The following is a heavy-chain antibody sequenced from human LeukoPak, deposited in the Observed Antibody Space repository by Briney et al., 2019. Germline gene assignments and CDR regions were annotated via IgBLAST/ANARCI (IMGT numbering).Heavy chain of an antibody. J-gene: IGHJ3*02. CDR2: IYYSGST. Sequence: PSETLSLTCTVSGGSISSYYWNWIRQPPGKGLEWIGYIYYSGSTNYDPSLKSRVTISVDTSKNQFSLKLSSVTAADTAVYYCAGRLWRRDGYNLSAFDIWGQGTMVTVSS. CDR3: AGRLWRRDGYNLSAFDI. D-gene: IGHD5-24*01. V-gene: IGHV4-59*01. CDR1: GGSISSYY.